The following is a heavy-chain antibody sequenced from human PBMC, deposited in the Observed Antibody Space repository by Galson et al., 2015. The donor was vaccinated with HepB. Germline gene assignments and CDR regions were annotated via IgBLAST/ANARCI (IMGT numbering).Heavy chain of an antibody. CDR2: IYSGGST. D-gene: IGHD5-18*01. J-gene: IGHJ4*02. Sequence: SLRLSCAASGFTVSSNYMSWVRQAPGKGLEWVSVIYSGGSTYYADSVKGRFTISRDNSKNTLYLQMNSLRAEDTAVYYCARCNNYSYGSTYFDYWGQGTLVTVSS. V-gene: IGHV3-66*02. CDR1: GFTVSSNY. CDR3: ARCNNYSYGSTYFDY.